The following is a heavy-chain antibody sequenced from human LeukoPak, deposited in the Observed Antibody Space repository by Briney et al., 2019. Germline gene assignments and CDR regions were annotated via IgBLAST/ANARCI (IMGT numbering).Heavy chain of an antibody. CDR2: ISYDGSNK. CDR1: GFTFSSYG. V-gene: IGHV3-30*18. J-gene: IGHJ4*02. CDR3: AKLEKSDSRFDY. D-gene: IGHD6-6*01. Sequence: GGSLRLSCAASGFTFSSYGMHWVRQAPGKGLEWVAVISYDGSNKYYADSVRGRFTISRDNSKNTLYLQMNSLRAEDTAVYYRAKLEKSDSRFDYWGQGTLVTVSS.